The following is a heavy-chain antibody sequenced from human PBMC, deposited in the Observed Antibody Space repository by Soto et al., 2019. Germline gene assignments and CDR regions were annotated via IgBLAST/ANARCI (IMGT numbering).Heavy chain of an antibody. CDR1: GGSISSSSYY. CDR3: ARDRGYCSSTSCYNWFDP. J-gene: IGHJ5*02. CDR2: IYYSGST. V-gene: IGHV4-39*07. D-gene: IGHD2-2*01. Sequence: SETLSLTCTVSGGSISSSSYYWGWIRQPPGKGLEWIGSIYYSGSTYYNPSLKSRVTISVDTSKNQFSLKLSSVTAADTAVYYCARDRGYCSSTSCYNWFDPWGQGTLVTVSS.